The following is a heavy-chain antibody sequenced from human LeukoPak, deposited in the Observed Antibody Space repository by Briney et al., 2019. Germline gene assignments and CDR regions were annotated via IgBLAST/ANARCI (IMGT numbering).Heavy chain of an antibody. D-gene: IGHD3-22*01. Sequence: SVKVSCKASGGTFSSYAISWVRQAPGQGLEWMGRIIPIFGTANYAQKFQGRVTITTDESTSTAYMELSSLRSEDTAVYYCARMGSSGYYYAYWGQGTLVTVSS. CDR2: IIPIFGTA. J-gene: IGHJ4*02. CDR3: ARMGSSGYYYAY. V-gene: IGHV1-69*05. CDR1: GGTFSSYA.